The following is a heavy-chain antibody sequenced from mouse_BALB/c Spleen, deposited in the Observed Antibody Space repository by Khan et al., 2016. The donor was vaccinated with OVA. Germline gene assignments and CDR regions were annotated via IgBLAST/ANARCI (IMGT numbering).Heavy chain of an antibody. Sequence: QVQLQQSGAELAKPGASVKMSCTASGYTFTAYWIHWVKQRPGQGLEWIGYIDPSTGYTEYNQKFKDKATLTTDKSSSTAYMQLSSLTSEDSAVYCCARRGLYGILAYWGQGTLVTVSA. D-gene: IGHD2-1*01. J-gene: IGHJ3*01. CDR1: GYTFTAYW. CDR2: IDPSTGYT. CDR3: ARRGLYGILAY. V-gene: IGHV1-7*01.